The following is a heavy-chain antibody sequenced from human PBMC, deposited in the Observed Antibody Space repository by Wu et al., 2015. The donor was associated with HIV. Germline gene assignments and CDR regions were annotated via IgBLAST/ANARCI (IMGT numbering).Heavy chain of an antibody. CDR2: INPSGGST. V-gene: IGHV1-46*01. Sequence: QVQLVQSGAEVKKPGASLKVSCKGSDYTFTAYYIHWVRQAPGQGLEWMGIINPSGGSTSYAQKFQGRVTMTRDTSTSTVYMELSSLRSEDTAVYYCAGSGSHDAFDIWGQGTMVTVSS. D-gene: IGHD1-26*01. CDR3: AGSGSHDAFDI. CDR1: DYTFTAYY. J-gene: IGHJ3*02.